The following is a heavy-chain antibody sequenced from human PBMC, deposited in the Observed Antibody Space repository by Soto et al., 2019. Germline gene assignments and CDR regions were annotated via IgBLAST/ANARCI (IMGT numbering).Heavy chain of an antibody. J-gene: IGHJ4*02. D-gene: IGHD3-3*01. CDR2: IYYSGST. V-gene: IGHV4-61*01. Sequence: SETLSLTCTVSGGSVSSGSYYWSWIRQPPGKGLEWIGYIYYSGSTNYNPSLKSRVTISVDTSKNQFSLKLSSVTAADTAVYYCAREREDFWSGDFDYWGQGTLVTVSS. CDR3: AREREDFWSGDFDY. CDR1: GGSVSSGSYY.